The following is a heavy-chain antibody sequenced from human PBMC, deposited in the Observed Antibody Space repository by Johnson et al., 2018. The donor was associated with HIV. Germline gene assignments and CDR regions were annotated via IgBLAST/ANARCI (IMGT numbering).Heavy chain of an antibody. CDR1: GFTVTSNY. CDR3: ARGSRYTYDNDDAYLLHAFDI. V-gene: IGHV3-53*02. D-gene: IGHD3-22*01. Sequence: MQLVETGGGLIQPGGSLRLSCSASGFTVTSNYMSWVRQAPGKGLAWVSVIYSGGSTYYADSVKGRFTISRDNSKNTLYLQMNSLRAEDTAVYYCARGSRYTYDNDDAYLLHAFDIWGQGTMVTVSS. J-gene: IGHJ3*02. CDR2: IYSGGST.